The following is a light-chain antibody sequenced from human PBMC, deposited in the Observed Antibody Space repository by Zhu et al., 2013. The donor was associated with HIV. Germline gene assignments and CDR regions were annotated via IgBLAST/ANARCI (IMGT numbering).Light chain of an antibody. CDR2: GAS. CDR3: QQYGSSPWT. V-gene: IGKV3-20*01. CDR1: QSVSSSY. Sequence: EIVLTQSPGTLSLSPGERATLSCRASQSVSSSYLAWYQQKPGQAPRLLIYGASSRATGIPDRFSGSGSGTDFTLTISRLEPEDFAVYYCQQYGSSPWTFGQGPRVGNQT. J-gene: IGKJ1*01.